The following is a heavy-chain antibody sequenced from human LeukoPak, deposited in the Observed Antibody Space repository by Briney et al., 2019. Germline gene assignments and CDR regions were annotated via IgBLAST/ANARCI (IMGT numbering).Heavy chain of an antibody. CDR1: GASISSNNYY. D-gene: IGHD1-26*01. J-gene: IGHJ4*02. CDR3: AKSGGSGLIDY. Sequence: PSETLSLTCTVSGASISSNNYYWGWVRQPPGKGLEWIGNIYSSGNTYYNASLKSRVTIYIDTSKNQFSLNLSSVTAADTAVYYCAKSGGSGLIDYWGQGTLVTASS. CDR2: IYSSGNT. V-gene: IGHV4-39*01.